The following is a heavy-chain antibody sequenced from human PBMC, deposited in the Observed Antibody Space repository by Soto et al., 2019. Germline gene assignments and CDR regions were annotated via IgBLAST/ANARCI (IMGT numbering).Heavy chain of an antibody. CDR2: IIPISGTP. V-gene: IGHV1-69*06. CDR1: GGSFTTYS. Sequence: QVQLVQSGAEVKTPGSSVKVSCKASGGSFTTYSISWVRQAPGQGLEWMGGIIPISGTPNYAQKFQGRVTITADKYTTTAYMELNSLRFEDTAVYYCARRNWNDVWFDPWGQGTLVTVSS. CDR3: ARRNWNDVWFDP. D-gene: IGHD1-1*01. J-gene: IGHJ5*02.